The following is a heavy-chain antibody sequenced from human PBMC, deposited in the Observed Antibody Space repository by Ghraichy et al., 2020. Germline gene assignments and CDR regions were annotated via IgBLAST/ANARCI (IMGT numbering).Heavy chain of an antibody. CDR2: IKQDGSEK. CDR3: ARDDETGFDI. J-gene: IGHJ3*02. V-gene: IGHV3-7*01. Sequence: GESLNISCAASGFTFSSYWMSWVRQAPGKGLEWVANIKQDGSEKYYVDSVKGRFTISRDNAKNSLYLQMNSLRAEDTAVYYCARDDETGFDIWGQGTMVTVSS. CDR1: GFTFSSYW.